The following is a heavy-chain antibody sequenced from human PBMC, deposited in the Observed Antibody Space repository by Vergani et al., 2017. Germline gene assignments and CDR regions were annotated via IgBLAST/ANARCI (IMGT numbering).Heavy chain of an antibody. D-gene: IGHD3-3*01. Sequence: EVQLVESGGGLVQPGGSLRLSCAASGFTFSSYEMNWVRQAPGKGLEWVSYISSSGSTIYYADSVKGRFTISRDNAKNSLYLQMNSLRAEDTAVYYWARDLYDFWSGYSASDAFDIWGQGTMVTVSS. J-gene: IGHJ3*02. CDR1: GFTFSSYE. CDR3: ARDLYDFWSGYSASDAFDI. CDR2: ISSSGSTI. V-gene: IGHV3-48*03.